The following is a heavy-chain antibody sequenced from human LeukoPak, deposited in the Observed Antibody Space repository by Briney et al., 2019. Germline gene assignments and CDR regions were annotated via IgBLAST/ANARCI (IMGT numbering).Heavy chain of an antibody. CDR2: ISGSGGST. J-gene: IGHJ4*02. CDR1: GFTFSSYG. V-gene: IGHV3-23*01. Sequence: GGSLRLSCAASGFTFSSYGMSWVRQAPGKGLEWVSAISGSGGSTYYADSVKGRFTISRDNSKNTLYLQMNSLRAEDTALYYCAKDIGSGSYYHFGYWGQGTLVTVSS. CDR3: AKDIGSGSYYHFGY. D-gene: IGHD1-26*01.